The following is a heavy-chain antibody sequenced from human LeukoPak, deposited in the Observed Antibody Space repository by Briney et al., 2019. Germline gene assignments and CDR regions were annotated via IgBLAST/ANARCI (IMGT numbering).Heavy chain of an antibody. Sequence: PGGSLRLSCAASGFTFSDYYMSWIRQAPGKGLEWVSYISSSGSTIYYADSVKGRFTISRDNAKNSLYLQMNSLRAEDTAVYYCARDTIAAAVWFDPWGQGTLVTVSS. CDR3: ARDTIAAAVWFDP. D-gene: IGHD6-13*01. CDR1: GFTFSDYY. CDR2: ISSSGSTI. J-gene: IGHJ5*02. V-gene: IGHV3-11*04.